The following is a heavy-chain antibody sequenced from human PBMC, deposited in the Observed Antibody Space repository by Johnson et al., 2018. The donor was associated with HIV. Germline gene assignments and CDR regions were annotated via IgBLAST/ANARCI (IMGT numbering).Heavy chain of an antibody. V-gene: IGHV3-33*06. D-gene: IGHD5-18*01. CDR1: RFTFRRYG. J-gene: IGHJ3*01. Sequence: QVQLVESGGGVVQPGRSLRLSCVASRFTFRRYGMDRVRKAPGKGLEWGAVIWFDGSYKWYADSVKGRFTISRDNSRNTLYLQMSNLRTEETAVYYCAKGEAQEGWIQLWSYAFDFWGRGTMVTVSS. CDR2: IWFDGSYK. CDR3: AKGEAQEGWIQLWSYAFDF.